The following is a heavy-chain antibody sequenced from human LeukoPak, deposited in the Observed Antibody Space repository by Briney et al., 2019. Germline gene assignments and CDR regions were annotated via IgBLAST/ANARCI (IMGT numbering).Heavy chain of an antibody. CDR3: AKNRDSSVYYYDY. V-gene: IGHV3-20*04. D-gene: IGHD3-22*01. Sequence: GGSLRLSCAASGFTFTDYGMSWVRHAPGKGLEWVSGINWDGSSTDYADSVKGRFTISRDNSKNTLYLQMNSLRAEDTALYYCAKNRDSSVYYYDYWGKGTLVTVSS. J-gene: IGHJ4*02. CDR1: GFTFTDYG. CDR2: INWDGSST.